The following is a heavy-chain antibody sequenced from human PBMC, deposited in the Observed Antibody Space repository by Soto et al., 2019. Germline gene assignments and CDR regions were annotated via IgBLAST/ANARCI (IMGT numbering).Heavy chain of an antibody. D-gene: IGHD3-16*02. CDR1: GGSISSYY. CDR3: ACLVDDYIWGSYRTRDAFDI. J-gene: IGHJ3*02. Sequence: SETLSLTCTVSGGSISSYYWSWIRQPPGKGLEWIGYIYYSGSTNYNPSLKSRVTISVDTSKNQFSLKLSSVTAADTAVYYCACLVDDYIWGSYRTRDAFDIWGQGTMVTVSS. V-gene: IGHV4-59*08. CDR2: IYYSGST.